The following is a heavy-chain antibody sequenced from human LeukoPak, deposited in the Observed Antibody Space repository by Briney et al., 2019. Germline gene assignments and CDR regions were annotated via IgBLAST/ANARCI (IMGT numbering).Heavy chain of an antibody. CDR2: IYYSGST. Sequence: SETLPLTCTVSGGSISSSTYYWSWIRQPPGKGLEWIGYIYYSGSTNYNPSLKSRVTISVDTSKNQFSLKLSSVTAADTAVYYCARVYGSGYDFRGAFDIWGQGTMVTVSS. CDR3: ARVYGSGYDFRGAFDI. CDR1: GGSISSSTYY. D-gene: IGHD5-12*01. J-gene: IGHJ3*02. V-gene: IGHV4-61*01.